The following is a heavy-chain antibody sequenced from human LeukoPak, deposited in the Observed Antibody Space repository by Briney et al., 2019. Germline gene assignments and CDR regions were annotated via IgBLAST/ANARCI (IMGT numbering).Heavy chain of an antibody. CDR1: GGTFSSYA. Sequence: ASVKVSCKASGGTFSSYAISWVRQAPGQGLEWMGGIIPIFGTANYAQKFQGRVTITTDESTSTAYMELSSLRSEDTALYYCAKDLAAAVTGGFDYWGQGTLVTVSS. J-gene: IGHJ4*02. CDR2: IIPIFGTA. CDR3: AKDLAAAVTGGFDY. V-gene: IGHV1-69*05. D-gene: IGHD6-13*01.